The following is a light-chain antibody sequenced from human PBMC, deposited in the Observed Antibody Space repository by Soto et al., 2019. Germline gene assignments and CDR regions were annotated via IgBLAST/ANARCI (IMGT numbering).Light chain of an antibody. J-gene: IGLJ1*01. CDR1: SSDVGGYNY. V-gene: IGLV2-14*01. CDR2: DVS. Sequence: QSALAQPASVSGSPGQSITISCTGTSSDVGGYNYVSWYQQHPGKAPKLMIYDVSNRPSGVSNRFSGSKSGNTASLTISGLQAEDEFDYYCSSYTSSSTLGVFGTGTKVTVL. CDR3: SSYTSSSTLGV.